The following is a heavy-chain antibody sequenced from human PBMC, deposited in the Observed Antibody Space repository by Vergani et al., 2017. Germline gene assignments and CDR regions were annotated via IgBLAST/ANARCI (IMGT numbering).Heavy chain of an antibody. CDR2: IAGSSSPI. D-gene: IGHD6-25*01. V-gene: IGHV3-48*01. CDR1: GFTFSSYG. CDR3: ARRMSAAVHSLDY. J-gene: IGHJ4*02. Sequence: SCAASGFTFSSYGINWVRQAPGRGLEWISYIAGSSSPIYYAASVKGRFTISRDNAMNSLYLQMNSLRAEDTAVYYCARRMSAAVHSLDYWGQGTLVTVSS.